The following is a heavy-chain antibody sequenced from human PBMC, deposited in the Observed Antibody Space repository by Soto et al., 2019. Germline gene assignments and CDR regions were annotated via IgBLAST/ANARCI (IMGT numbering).Heavy chain of an antibody. CDR3: ARDHRGTTYYYDSSGYGY. D-gene: IGHD3-22*01. CDR2: IWYDGSNK. V-gene: IGHV3-33*01. CDR1: GFTFSRYG. Sequence: QVQLLESGGGVVQPGRSLRLSCEASGFTFSRYGMHWVRQAPGKGLAWVAVIWYDGSNKYYSDSVKGRFTISRDNSKNTLYLQMNSLRAEDTAVYYCARDHRGTTYYYDSSGYGYWGQGTLVTVSS. J-gene: IGHJ4*02.